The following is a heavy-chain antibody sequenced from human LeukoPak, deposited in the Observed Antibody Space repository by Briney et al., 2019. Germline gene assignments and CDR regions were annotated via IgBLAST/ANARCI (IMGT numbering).Heavy chain of an antibody. V-gene: IGHV3-15*01. J-gene: IGHJ4*02. Sequence: TSGGSLRLSCAASGFTFSSYEMNWFRRAPGKGLEWVGRIKSNTDGGTTDYPAPVKGRFIISRDDSKNTLYLQMNSLKAEDTAVYYCTIDCCSWADNGNYYHSWGQGTLVSVSS. CDR2: IKSNTDGGTT. D-gene: IGHD1-26*01. CDR3: TIDCCSWADNGNYYHS. CDR1: GFTFSSYE.